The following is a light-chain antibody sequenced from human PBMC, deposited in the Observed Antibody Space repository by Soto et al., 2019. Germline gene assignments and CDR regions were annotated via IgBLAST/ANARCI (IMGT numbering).Light chain of an antibody. CDR1: LSFTPC. CDR3: QQYNTHSPYT. J-gene: IGKJ2*01. V-gene: IGKV1-5*03. CDR2: KAS. Sequence: DIQMTQAPSILYSPVGDSVTISCRVSLSFTPCSAYSQQKPWKAPKVLVYKASNLQSGIPSRISGSGSGTEFTHPISSLQPDDFATYYCQQYNTHSPYTFCQGTKLEIK.